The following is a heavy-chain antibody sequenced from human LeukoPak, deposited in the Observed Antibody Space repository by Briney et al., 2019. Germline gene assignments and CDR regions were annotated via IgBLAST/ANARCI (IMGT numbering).Heavy chain of an antibody. CDR2: ISSSSSYI. Sequence: GGSLRLSCAVSGFTFSSYSMNWVRQAPGKGMKWVSSISSSSSYIYYADSVKGRFTISRDNAKNSLYLQMNSLRAEDTAVYYCARGPPPVLRYFDWLSRMFDYWGQGTLVTVSS. J-gene: IGHJ4*02. CDR3: ARGPPPVLRYFDWLSRMFDY. CDR1: GFTFSSYS. D-gene: IGHD3-9*01. V-gene: IGHV3-21*01.